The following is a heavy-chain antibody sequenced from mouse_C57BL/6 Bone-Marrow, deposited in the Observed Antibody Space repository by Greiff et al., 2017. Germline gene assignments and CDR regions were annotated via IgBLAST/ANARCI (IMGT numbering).Heavy chain of an antibody. Sequence: VQLKESGGGLVKPGGSLKLSCAASGFTFSSYAMSWVRQTPEKRLEWVATISDGGSYTYYPDNVKGRFTISRDNAKNNLYLQMSHLKSEDTAMYYCARVNSNFFAYWGQGTLVTVSA. J-gene: IGHJ3*01. CDR1: GFTFSSYA. D-gene: IGHD2-5*01. CDR2: ISDGGSYT. V-gene: IGHV5-4*01. CDR3: ARVNSNFFAY.